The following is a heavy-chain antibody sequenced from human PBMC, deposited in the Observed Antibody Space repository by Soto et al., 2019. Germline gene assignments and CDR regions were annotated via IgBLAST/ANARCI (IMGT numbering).Heavy chain of an antibody. CDR2: FIPIFGTA. CDR1: GGTFSSYA. CDR3: ARDSRGDPYSYGHISDY. Sequence: QVQLVQSGAEVKKPGSSVKVSCKASGGTFSSYAISWVRQAPGQGLEWMGGFIPIFGTANYAQKFQGRVTITADESTSTAYMELSSLRSEDTAVYYCARDSRGDPYSYGHISDYWGQGTLVTVSS. D-gene: IGHD5-18*01. J-gene: IGHJ4*02. V-gene: IGHV1-69*01.